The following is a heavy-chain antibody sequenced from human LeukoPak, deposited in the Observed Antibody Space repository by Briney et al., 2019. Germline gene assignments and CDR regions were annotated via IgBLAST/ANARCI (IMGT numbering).Heavy chain of an antibody. V-gene: IGHV3-21*04. Sequence: PGGSLRLSCAASGFTFSSYSMNWVRQAPGKGLEWVSSISSSSSYIYYADSVKGRFTISRDNAKNSLYLQMNSLRAEDTAVYYCARDWYYDSSGYLPHDDAFDIWGQGTMVTVSS. D-gene: IGHD3-22*01. CDR2: ISSSSSYI. CDR1: GFTFSSYS. J-gene: IGHJ3*02. CDR3: ARDWYYDSSGYLPHDDAFDI.